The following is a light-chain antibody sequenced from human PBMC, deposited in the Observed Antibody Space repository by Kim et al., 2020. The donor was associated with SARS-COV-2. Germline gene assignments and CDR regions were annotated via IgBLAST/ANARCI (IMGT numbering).Light chain of an antibody. CDR1: NIGSKT. V-gene: IGLV3-21*03. CDR3: QVWDSASDHRV. CDR2: DDS. Sequence: PGKTAKHTCAGNNIGSKTVHWYQQRPGQAPVLFIYDDSDRPSGIPERISGSNSGNTATLTISRVEAGDEADYYCQVWDSASDHRVFGGGTQLTVL. J-gene: IGLJ3*02.